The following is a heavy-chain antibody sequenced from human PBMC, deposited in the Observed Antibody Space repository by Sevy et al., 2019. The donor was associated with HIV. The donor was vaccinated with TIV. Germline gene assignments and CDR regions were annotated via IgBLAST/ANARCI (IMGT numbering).Heavy chain of an antibody. J-gene: IGHJ4*02. CDR1: GFTFNSYA. D-gene: IGHD3-22*01. CDR2: ISYDGSNK. V-gene: IGHV3-30-3*01. CDR3: ARDAYYYDSSGYYSGDY. Sequence: GGSLRLSCAASGFTFNSYAMHWVRQAPGKGLEWVAVISYDGSNKYYADSVKGRFTISRDNSKNTLYLQMNSLRAEDTAVYYCARDAYYYDSSGYYSGDYWGQGTLVTVSS.